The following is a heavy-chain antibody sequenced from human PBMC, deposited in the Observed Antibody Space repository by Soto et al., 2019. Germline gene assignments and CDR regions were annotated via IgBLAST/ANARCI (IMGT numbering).Heavy chain of an antibody. CDR2: LSGSGGST. J-gene: IGHJ4*02. D-gene: IGHD2-2*01. CDR3: AKDTRGWSSTSPEYYFDY. Sequence: GGSLRLSCAASGFTFSSYTMSWVRQAPGQGLEWVSALSGSGGSTYYADSVKGRFTISRDNSKNTLYLQMNSLRAEDTAVYYCAKDTRGWSSTSPEYYFDYWGLGTLVTVSS. CDR1: GFTFSSYT. V-gene: IGHV3-23*01.